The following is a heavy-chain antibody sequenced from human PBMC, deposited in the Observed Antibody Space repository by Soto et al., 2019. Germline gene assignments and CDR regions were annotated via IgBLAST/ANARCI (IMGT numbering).Heavy chain of an antibody. CDR3: AKDLGGHAMDFDY. V-gene: IGHV3-30*18. D-gene: IGHD5-18*01. J-gene: IGHJ4*02. CDR2: ISYDGSNK. CDR1: GFTFSSYG. Sequence: PGGSLRLSCAASGFTFSSYGMHWVRRAPGKGLEWVAVISYDGSNKYYADSVKGRFTISRDNSKNTLYLQMNSLRAEDTAVYYCAKDLGGHAMDFDYWGQGTLVTVSS.